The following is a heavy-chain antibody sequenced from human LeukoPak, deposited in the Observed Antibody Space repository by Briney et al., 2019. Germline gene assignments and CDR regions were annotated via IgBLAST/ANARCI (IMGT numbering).Heavy chain of an antibody. Sequence: GGSLRLSCVLSGGTFDDYAMHWVRRSPGGGLEWVSGISWNSVDIVYTASVRGRFTISRDNAKNSSYLQMNNLRPEDTALYYCATGNDILTSFYEWGLGTLVTVSS. J-gene: IGHJ4*02. V-gene: IGHV3-9*01. CDR3: ATGNDILTSFYE. CDR1: GGTFDDYA. CDR2: ISWNSVDI. D-gene: IGHD3-9*01.